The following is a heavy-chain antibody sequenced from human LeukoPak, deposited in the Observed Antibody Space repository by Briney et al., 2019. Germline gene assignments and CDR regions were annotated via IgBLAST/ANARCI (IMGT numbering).Heavy chain of an antibody. CDR1: GGSISSGGFY. D-gene: IGHD3-10*01. V-gene: IGHV4-31*03. J-gene: IGHJ4*02. Sequence: PSETLSLTCTVSGGSISSGGFYWSWIRQPPGQGLEWIGYIYHGGAAYHNPSLKSRLRMSVDTSEHRFSLHLNSVTAADTAVYYCARDGDYQASGSVFFDFWGQGILVTVSS. CDR3: ARDGDYQASGSVFFDF. CDR2: IYHGGAA.